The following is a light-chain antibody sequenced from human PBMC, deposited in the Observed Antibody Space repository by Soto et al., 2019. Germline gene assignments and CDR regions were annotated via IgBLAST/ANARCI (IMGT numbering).Light chain of an antibody. J-gene: IGKJ4*01. CDR3: QQYGSSPRT. CDR2: DAS. CDR1: QSVSSY. Sequence: EIVLTQSPATLSLSPGERATLSCRASQSVSSYLAWYQQKPGQAPRLLIYDASNRATGIPARFSGSGSGTDFTLTISRLEPEDFAVYYCQQYGSSPRTFGGGTKV. V-gene: IGKV3-20*01.